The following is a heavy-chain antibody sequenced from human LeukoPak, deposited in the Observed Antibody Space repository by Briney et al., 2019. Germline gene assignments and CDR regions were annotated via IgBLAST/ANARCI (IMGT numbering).Heavy chain of an antibody. J-gene: IGHJ4*02. D-gene: IGHD1-26*01. V-gene: IGHV3-30*02. CDR1: GFTFSSYG. CDR3: AKGDTTWELPHDY. Sequence: GGSLRLSCAASGFTFSSYGMHWVRQAPGKGLEGVAFIRYDGSNKYYADSVKGRFTISRDNSKNTLYLQMNSLRAEDTAVYYCAKGDTTWELPHDYWGQGTLVTVSS. CDR2: IRYDGSNK.